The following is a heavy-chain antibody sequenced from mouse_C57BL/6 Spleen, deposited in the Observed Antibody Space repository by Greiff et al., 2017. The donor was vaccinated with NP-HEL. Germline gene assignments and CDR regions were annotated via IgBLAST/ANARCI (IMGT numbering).Heavy chain of an antibody. D-gene: IGHD1-1*01. V-gene: IGHV3-6*01. CDR3: ARDYGAFAY. Sequence: EVQLVESGPGLVKPSQSLSLTCSVTGYSITSGYYWNWIRQFPGNKLEWMGYISYDGSNNYNPSLKNRISITRDTSKNQFFLKLNSVTTEDTATYYCARDYGAFAYWGQGTLVTVSA. CDR1: GYSITSGYY. J-gene: IGHJ3*01. CDR2: ISYDGSN.